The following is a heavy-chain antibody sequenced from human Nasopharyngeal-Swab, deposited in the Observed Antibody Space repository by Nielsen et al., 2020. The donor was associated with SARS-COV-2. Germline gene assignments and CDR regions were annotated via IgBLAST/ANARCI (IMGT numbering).Heavy chain of an antibody. CDR3: ARELSNTPKYNWFDP. CDR2: IYHGGST. V-gene: IGHV4-38-2*02. D-gene: IGHD5-18*01. Sequence: SETLSLTCTVSGYSISNGYYWAWIRQPPGKGLEWIGSIYHGGSTYYTPSLESRVTISVDTSNNHFSLKLTSVTAADTAVYYCARELSNTPKYNWFDPWGQGTLVTVSS. CDR1: GYSISNGYY. J-gene: IGHJ5*02.